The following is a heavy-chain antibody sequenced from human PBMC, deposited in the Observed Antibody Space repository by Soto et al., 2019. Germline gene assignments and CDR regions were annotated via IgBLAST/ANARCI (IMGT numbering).Heavy chain of an antibody. D-gene: IGHD3-9*01. CDR2: IYYSGST. V-gene: IGHV4-39*01. CDR3: ARLFQYYDILAGYNYGLNWFDP. CDR1: GGSISSSSYY. Sequence: QLQLQESGPGLVKPSETLSLTCTVSGGSISSSSYYWGWIRQPPGKGLEWIGSIYYSGSTYYNPSLKSRVAISVDTSKNQFPLKLSSVTVADTAVYYCARLFQYYDILAGYNYGLNWFDPWGQGTLVTVSS. J-gene: IGHJ5*02.